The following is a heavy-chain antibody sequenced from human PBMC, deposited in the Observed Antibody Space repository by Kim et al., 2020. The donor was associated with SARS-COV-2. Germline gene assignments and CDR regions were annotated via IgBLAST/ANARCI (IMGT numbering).Heavy chain of an antibody. V-gene: IGHV4-4*09. CDR2: GST. Sequence: GSTNYNPSLKSRVTISVDTSKNQFSLKLSSVTAADTAVYYCARNSGSYDYWGQGTLVTVSS. D-gene: IGHD1-26*01. CDR3: ARNSGSYDY. J-gene: IGHJ4*02.